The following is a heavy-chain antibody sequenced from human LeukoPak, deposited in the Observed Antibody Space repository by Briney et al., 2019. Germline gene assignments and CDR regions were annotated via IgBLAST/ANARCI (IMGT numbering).Heavy chain of an antibody. CDR1: GDSISLSFYY. V-gene: IGHV4-39*07. J-gene: IGHJ4*02. CDR3: AREYRGGVFDY. D-gene: IGHD5-18*01. Sequence: KPSETLSLTCSVSGDSISLSFYYWGWIRQPPGKALEWIGSVYYSGTTSYNPSLKSRVTISVDTSKNQFSLKLSSVTAADTAVYYCAREYRGGVFDYWGQGTLVTVSS. CDR2: VYYSGTT.